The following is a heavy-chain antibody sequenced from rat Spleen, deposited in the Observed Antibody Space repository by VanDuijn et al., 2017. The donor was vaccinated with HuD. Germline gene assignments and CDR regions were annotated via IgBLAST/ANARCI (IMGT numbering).Heavy chain of an antibody. V-gene: IGHV2S63*01. CDR3: TRDHSY. CDR1: GFSLTGNN. CDR2: MWRSGST. J-gene: IGHJ2*01. Sequence: VQLRESGPGLVQSSQTLSLTCTVSGFSLTGNNVYWVRQPPGKGLEWMGVMWRSGSTEYNSSLKSRLSISRDTSKSQVFLKLNSLQAEDTAIYFCTRDHSYWGQGVMVTVSS.